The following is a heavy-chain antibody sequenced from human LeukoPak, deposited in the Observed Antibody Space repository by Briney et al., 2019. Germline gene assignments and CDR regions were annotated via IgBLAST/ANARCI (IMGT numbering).Heavy chain of an antibody. V-gene: IGHV4-59*01. D-gene: IGHD7-27*01. CDR3: ATRKLWNDY. J-gene: IGHJ4*02. Sequence: PSETLSLHCTVSGGSLSNYYWSWIRQAPGKGTEWIGYFYYTENSYNHPLKSRVTISADTSKKQFSLKFYSVTAADTAVYYCATRKLWNDYWGQGTLVTVSS. CDR2: FYYTEN. CDR1: GGSLSNYY.